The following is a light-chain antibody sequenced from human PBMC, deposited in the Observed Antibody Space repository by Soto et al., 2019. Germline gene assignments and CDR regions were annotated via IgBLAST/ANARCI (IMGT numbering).Light chain of an antibody. CDR2: YDS. CDR1: NIGSKS. V-gene: IGLV3-21*04. J-gene: IGLJ2*01. Sequence: SYELTQPPSVSVAPGKTARITCGGNNIGSKSVHWYQQKPGQAPVLVIYYDSDRPSGIPERFSGSNSGNTATLTISRVEAGDEADYYFQVWDSSSDHPGFGGGTKLTVL. CDR3: QVWDSSSDHPG.